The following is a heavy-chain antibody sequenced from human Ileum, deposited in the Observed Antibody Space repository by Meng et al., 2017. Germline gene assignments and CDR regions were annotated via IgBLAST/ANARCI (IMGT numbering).Heavy chain of an antibody. CDR3: ARGGHDSSGYYSFDY. Sequence: QGPLQPVGAGLLKPYETLSLTCAVYGGSFSGYYWSWIRQPPGKGLEWIGEINHSGSTNYNPSLKSRVTISVDTSKNQFSLKLSSVTAADTAVYYCARGGHDSSGYYSFDYWGQGTLVTVSS. V-gene: IGHV4-34*01. CDR1: GGSFSGYY. D-gene: IGHD3-22*01. J-gene: IGHJ4*02. CDR2: INHSGST.